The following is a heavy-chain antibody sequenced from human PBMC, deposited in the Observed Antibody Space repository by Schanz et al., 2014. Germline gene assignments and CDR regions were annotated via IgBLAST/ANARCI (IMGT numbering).Heavy chain of an antibody. Sequence: QVQLVESGGGVVQPGGSLRLSCAASGFTFSNYIMHWVRQAPGKGLDWVATISYDGSNKYYGDSVKGRFTISRDNSKNPLYLQMNSLRVEDTALYYCARDRSNNFDYWGQGTLVTVSS. CDR1: GFTFSNYI. D-gene: IGHD2-2*01. J-gene: IGHJ4*02. CDR3: ARDRSNNFDY. V-gene: IGHV3-30*04. CDR2: ISYDGSNK.